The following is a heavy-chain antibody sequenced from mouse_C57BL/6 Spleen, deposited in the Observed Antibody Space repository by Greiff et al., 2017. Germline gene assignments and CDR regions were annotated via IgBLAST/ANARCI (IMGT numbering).Heavy chain of an antibody. J-gene: IGHJ2*01. V-gene: IGHV1-4*01. D-gene: IGHD1-1*01. CDR1: GYTFTSYT. CDR3: ARGDYYGSSYDY. Sequence: QVQLQQSGAELARPGASVKMSCKASGYTFTSYTMHWVKQRPGQGLEWIGYINPSSGYTKYNQKFKDKATLTADKSSSTAYMQLSSLTSEDSAVYDCARGDYYGSSYDYWGQGTTLTVSS. CDR2: INPSSGYT.